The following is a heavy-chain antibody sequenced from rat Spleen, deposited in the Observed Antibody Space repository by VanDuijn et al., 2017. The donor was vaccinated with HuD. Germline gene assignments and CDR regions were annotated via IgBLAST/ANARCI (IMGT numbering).Heavy chain of an antibody. CDR2: ISSDGRRN. CDR3: TTGPFAY. V-gene: IGHV5-20*01. Sequence: EVQVVESGGGLVQPGRSMKLSCAASGFTFSNYDLAWVRQAPAWGLGWVASISSDGRRNFYRDSVKGRFTISRDNAKSTLYLQMDSLRSEDTATYYCTTGPFAYWGQGTLVTVSS. CDR1: GFTFSNYD. J-gene: IGHJ3*01.